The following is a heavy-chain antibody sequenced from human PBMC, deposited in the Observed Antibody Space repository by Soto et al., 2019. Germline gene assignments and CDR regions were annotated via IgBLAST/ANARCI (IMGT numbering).Heavy chain of an antibody. Sequence: GGSLRLSCEASGFSFSNYAMSWVRQAPGKGLEWVSSISGSGERTYEADSVTGRFTISRDNSKNTLYLQMNSLRAEDTAGYYCAKDVGYSYGYKSRGMDVWGQGTTVTVSS. CDR1: GFSFSNYA. D-gene: IGHD5-18*01. CDR3: AKDVGYSYGYKSRGMDV. J-gene: IGHJ6*02. CDR2: ISGSGERT. V-gene: IGHV3-23*01.